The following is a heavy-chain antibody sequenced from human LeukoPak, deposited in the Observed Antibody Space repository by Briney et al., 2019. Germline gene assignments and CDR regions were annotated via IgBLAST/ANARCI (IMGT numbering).Heavy chain of an antibody. CDR1: GGSISSSSYY. J-gene: IGHJ6*03. D-gene: IGHD3-22*01. Sequence: SETLSLTCTVSGGSISSSSYYWGWIRRPPGKGLEWIGSIYYSGSTYYNPSLKSRVTISVDTSKNQFSLKLSSVTAADTAVYYCARPGNYYDSSGYYPHYYYYYMDVWGKGTTVTVSS. CDR2: IYYSGST. V-gene: IGHV4-39*01. CDR3: ARPGNYYDSSGYYPHYYYYYMDV.